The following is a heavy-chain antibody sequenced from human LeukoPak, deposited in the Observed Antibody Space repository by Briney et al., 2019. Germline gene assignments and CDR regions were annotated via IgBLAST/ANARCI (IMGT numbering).Heavy chain of an antibody. CDR1: GFTFSSYA. J-gene: IGHJ6*02. D-gene: IGHD3-10*01. V-gene: IGHV3-23*01. Sequence: GGSLRLSCAASGFTFSSYAMSWVRQAPGKGLEWVSAISGSGGSTYYADSVKGRFTISRDNAKNSLYLQMNSLRAEDTAVYYCARIGYGSGSYSWGYYYYGMDVWGQGTTVTVSS. CDR2: ISGSGGST. CDR3: ARIGYGSGSYSWGYYYYGMDV.